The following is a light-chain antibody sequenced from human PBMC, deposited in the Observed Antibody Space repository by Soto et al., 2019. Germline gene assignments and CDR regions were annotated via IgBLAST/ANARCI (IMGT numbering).Light chain of an antibody. CDR3: QQYGNSPRYT. V-gene: IGKV3-20*01. CDR1: QTVSTTY. CDR2: GTS. J-gene: IGKJ2*01. Sequence: IVLTQSPGTLSLSPGQRAILSCRASQTVSTTYLAWYQQKPGQAPRLLIYGTSTRATGVPDRFSGSGSVTDFTLTISSLEPEDFAVYYCQQYGNSPRYTFGQGTKLEIK.